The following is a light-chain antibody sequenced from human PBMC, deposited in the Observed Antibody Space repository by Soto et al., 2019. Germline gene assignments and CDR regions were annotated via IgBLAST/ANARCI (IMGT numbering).Light chain of an antibody. CDR2: DVS. V-gene: IGLV2-14*03. Sequence: QSALTQPASVSGSPGQSIPISCTGTSSDVGGYNYVSWYQQHPGKAPKLLIFDVSNRPSGVSNRFSGSKSGNTASLTISGLQAEDEADYYCSSYTSGSTYVFGTGTKLTVL. J-gene: IGLJ1*01. CDR3: SSYTSGSTYV. CDR1: SSDVGGYNY.